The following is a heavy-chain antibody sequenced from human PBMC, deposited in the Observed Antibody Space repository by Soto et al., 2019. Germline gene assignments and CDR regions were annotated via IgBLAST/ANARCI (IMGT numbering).Heavy chain of an antibody. D-gene: IGHD1-26*01. Sequence: EVQLVESGGGLVQPGGSLRLSCAASGFTFSSYWMHWVRQAPGKGLGWVSRLNSDGSSTSYADSVKGRFTISRDNAKNTLDLQMNCLRAEDTAVYYCARGGSLNWYFDLWGRGTLVTVSS. V-gene: IGHV3-74*01. CDR1: GFTFSSYW. J-gene: IGHJ2*01. CDR3: ARGGSLNWYFDL. CDR2: LNSDGSST.